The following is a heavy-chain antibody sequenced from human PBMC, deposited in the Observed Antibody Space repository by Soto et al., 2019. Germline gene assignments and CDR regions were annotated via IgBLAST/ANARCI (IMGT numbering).Heavy chain of an antibody. Sequence: QVQLVQSGAEVKKPGSSVKVSCKASGGTFSSYAISWVRQAPGQGLEWMGGIIPIFGTANYAQKFQGRVXIXAXXSTSTAYMELSSLRSEDTAVYYCARSLIARNVFDIWGQGTMVTVSS. CDR3: ARSLIARNVFDI. J-gene: IGHJ3*02. V-gene: IGHV1-69*12. D-gene: IGHD3-22*01. CDR1: GGTFSSYA. CDR2: IIPIFGTA.